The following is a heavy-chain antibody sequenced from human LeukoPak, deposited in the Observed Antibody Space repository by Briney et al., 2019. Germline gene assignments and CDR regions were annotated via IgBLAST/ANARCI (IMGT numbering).Heavy chain of an antibody. V-gene: IGHV3-74*01. D-gene: IGHD2-21*02. CDR3: AKDISSCGGDCPDAFDI. CDR1: GVTFSQSW. CDR2: INTDGRNT. Sequence: PGGSLRLSCVVSGVTFSQSWMHWVRQVPGKGLVWVSRINTDGRNTIYADSVKGRFTISRDNAKNSLYLQMNSLRAEDTALYYCAKDISSCGGDCPDAFDIWGQGTMVTVSS. J-gene: IGHJ3*02.